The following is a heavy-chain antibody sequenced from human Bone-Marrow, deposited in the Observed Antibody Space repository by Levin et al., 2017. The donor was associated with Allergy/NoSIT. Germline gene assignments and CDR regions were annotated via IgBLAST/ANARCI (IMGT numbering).Heavy chain of an antibody. CDR1: GFTFSNHG. V-gene: IGHV3-30*03. CDR2: FSYDGNNE. J-gene: IGHJ4*01. D-gene: IGHD1-1*01. CDR3: ARTGGNHRHEFAF. Sequence: RGESLKISCVGSGFTFSNHGIHWVRQAPGKGLEWVSVFSYDGNNEYYADSLKGRFTMSRDNSNNTVYLQINSLRAGDTALYYCARTGGNHRHEFAFWGQGILITVSS.